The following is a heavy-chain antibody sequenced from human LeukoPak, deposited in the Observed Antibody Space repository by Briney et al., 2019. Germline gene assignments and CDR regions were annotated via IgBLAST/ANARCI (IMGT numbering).Heavy chain of an antibody. CDR1: GFTFSSYE. D-gene: IGHD5-18*01. CDR2: ISSSGTTI. J-gene: IGHJ4*02. CDR3: ARDQGYSYGPFDY. Sequence: PGGSLRLSCAASGFTFSSYEMNWVRQAPGKGLQWVSDISSSGTTIYYADSVKGRFTISRDNAKNSLYLQMNSLRAEDTAVYYCARDQGYSYGPFDYWGQGTLVTVSS. V-gene: IGHV3-48*03.